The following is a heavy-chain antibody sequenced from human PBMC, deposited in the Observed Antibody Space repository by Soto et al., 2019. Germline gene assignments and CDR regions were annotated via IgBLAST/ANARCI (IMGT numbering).Heavy chain of an antibody. CDR1: GGSISSSNW. Sequence: SYTLSLTCAVSGGSISSSNWWNWVRQPPGKGLEWIGEIYHSGSTNYNPVLKSRVTISVDKSKNQFSLKLSSVTAADTAVYYCARAEGGNYHGMDVWGQGTTVTVSS. CDR2: IYHSGST. CDR3: ARAEGGNYHGMDV. V-gene: IGHV4-4*02. D-gene: IGHD3-16*01. J-gene: IGHJ6*02.